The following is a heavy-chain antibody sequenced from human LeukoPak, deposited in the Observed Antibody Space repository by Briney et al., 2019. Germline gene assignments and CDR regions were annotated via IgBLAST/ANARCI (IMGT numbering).Heavy chain of an antibody. CDR2: IYTNGST. J-gene: IGHJ4*02. D-gene: IGHD2-2*01. CDR3: ARDRYCSTTTCLPDC. Sequence: SETLSLTCTVSGGSISSYYWSWIRQPAGKGLEWIGRIYTNGSTNYNPSLKSRVTMSVDTSKSQFSLRLSSVTAADTAVYYCARDRYCSTTTCLPDCWGQGTLVTVSS. CDR1: GGSISSYY. V-gene: IGHV4-4*07.